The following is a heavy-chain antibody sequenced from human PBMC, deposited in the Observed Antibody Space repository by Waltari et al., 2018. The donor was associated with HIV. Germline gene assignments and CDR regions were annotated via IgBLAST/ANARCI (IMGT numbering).Heavy chain of an antibody. Sequence: QLQLQESGPGLVKPSETLSLTCTVPGGSISSSSYYWGWIRQPPGKGLEWIGSIYYSGSTYYNPSLKSRVTISVDTSKNQFSLKLSSVTAADTAVYYCARPIVVGALGYGMDVWGQGTTVTVSS. D-gene: IGHD2-2*01. CDR3: ARPIVVGALGYGMDV. CDR1: GGSISSSSYY. J-gene: IGHJ6*02. V-gene: IGHV4-39*01. CDR2: IYYSGST.